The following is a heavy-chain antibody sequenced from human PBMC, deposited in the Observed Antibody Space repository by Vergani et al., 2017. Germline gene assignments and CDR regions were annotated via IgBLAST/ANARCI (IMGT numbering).Heavy chain of an antibody. J-gene: IGHJ4*02. V-gene: IGHV4-59*01. Sequence: QVQLQQWGAGLLKPSETLSLTCAVYGGSISSYYWSWIRQPPGKGLEWIGYIYYSGSTNYNPSLKSRVTISVDTSKNQFSLKLSSVTAADTAVYYCARELGGGQIDYWGQGTLVTVSS. CDR3: ARELGGGQIDY. D-gene: IGHD2-15*01. CDR2: IYYSGST. CDR1: GGSISSYY.